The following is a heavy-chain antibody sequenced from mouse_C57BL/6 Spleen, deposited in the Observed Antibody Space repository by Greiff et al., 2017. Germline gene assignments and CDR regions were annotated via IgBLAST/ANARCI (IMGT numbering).Heavy chain of an antibody. V-gene: IGHV10-1*01. CDR2: IRSKSNNYAT. J-gene: IGHJ3*01. D-gene: IGHD2-2*01. CDR3: VRYGYDVGFAY. CDR1: GFSFNTYA. Sequence: DVMLVESGGGLVQPKGSLKLSCAASGFSFNTYAMNWVRQAPGKGLEWVARIRSKSNNYATYYADSVKDRFTISRDDSESMLYLQMNNLKTEDTAMYYCVRYGYDVGFAYWGQGTLVTVSA.